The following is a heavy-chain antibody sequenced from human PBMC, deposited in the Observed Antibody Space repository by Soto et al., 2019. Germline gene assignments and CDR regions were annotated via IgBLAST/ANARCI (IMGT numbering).Heavy chain of an antibody. Sequence: ASVKVSCKASGYTFTSYNMHWVRQAPGQGLEWMGIINPSGGSTTYAQKFQGRVTMTRDTSTSTVSMEVSSLRSEDTAVYYCARDSRALLWFGESYPYGMDVWGQGTTVTVSS. D-gene: IGHD3-10*01. CDR2: INPSGGST. CDR1: GYTFTSYN. CDR3: ARDSRALLWFGESYPYGMDV. V-gene: IGHV1-46*01. J-gene: IGHJ6*02.